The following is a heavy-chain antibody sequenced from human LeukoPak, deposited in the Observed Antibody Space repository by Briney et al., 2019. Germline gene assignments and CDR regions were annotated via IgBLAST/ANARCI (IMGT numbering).Heavy chain of an antibody. J-gene: IGHJ4*02. D-gene: IGHD1-26*01. V-gene: IGHV1-24*01. CDR3: ATVAYSGSYFDY. Sequence: ASVKVSCKVSGYTLTELSMHWVRQAPGKGLEWMGGFDPEDGETIYAQKFQGRVTMTEDTSTDTAYMELSSLKSEDTAVYYCATVAYSGSYFDYWGQGTLVTVSS. CDR2: FDPEDGET. CDR1: GYTLTELS.